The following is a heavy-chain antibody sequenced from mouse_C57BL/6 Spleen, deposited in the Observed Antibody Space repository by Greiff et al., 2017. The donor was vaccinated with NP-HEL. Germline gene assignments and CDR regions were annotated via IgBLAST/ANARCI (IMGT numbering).Heavy chain of an antibody. Sequence: QVQLQQPGAELVKPGASVKLSCKASGYTFTSYWMQWVNQRPGQGLEWIGEIDPSDSYTNYNQKFKGKATLTVDTSSSTAYMQLSSLTSEDSAVYYGARYYYGSSYCDYWGQGTTLTVSS. D-gene: IGHD1-1*01. CDR3: ARYYYGSSYCDY. CDR1: GYTFTSYW. J-gene: IGHJ2*01. V-gene: IGHV1-50*01. CDR2: IDPSDSYT.